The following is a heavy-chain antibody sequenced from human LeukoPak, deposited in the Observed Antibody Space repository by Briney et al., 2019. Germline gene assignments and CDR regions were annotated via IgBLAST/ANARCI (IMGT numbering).Heavy chain of an antibody. D-gene: IGHD6-13*01. V-gene: IGHV3-20*04. Sequence: GGSLRLSCAASGFTFDDYGKSWVRQAPGKGLEWVSGINWNGGSTGYADSVKGRFTISRDNAKNYPYLQMNSLRAEDTALYYCARTRFGSWSEFDYWGQGTLVTVSS. J-gene: IGHJ4*02. CDR3: ARTRFGSWSEFDY. CDR2: INWNGGST. CDR1: GFTFDDYG.